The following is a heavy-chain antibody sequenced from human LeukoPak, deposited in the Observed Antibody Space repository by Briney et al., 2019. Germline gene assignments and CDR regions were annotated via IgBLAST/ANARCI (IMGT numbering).Heavy chain of an antibody. J-gene: IGHJ4*02. CDR3: ARAWTTMVRGYYFDY. CDR2: IYTSGST. CDR1: GGSISSGSYY. Sequence: SQTLSLTCTVSGGSISSGSYYWSWIRQPAGKGLEWIGRIYTSGSTNYNPSLKSRVTISVDTSKNQFSLKLSSVTAADTAVYYCARAWTTMVRGYYFDYWGQGTLVTVSS. V-gene: IGHV4-61*02. D-gene: IGHD3-10*01.